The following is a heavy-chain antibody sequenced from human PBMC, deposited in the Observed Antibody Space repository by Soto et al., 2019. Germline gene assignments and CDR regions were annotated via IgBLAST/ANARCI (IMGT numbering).Heavy chain of an antibody. CDR3: ASRYCSSTSCYGLY. J-gene: IGHJ4*02. Sequence: QVQLQQWGAGLLKPSETLSLTCAVYGGSFSGYYWSWIRQPPGKGLEWIGEINHSGRTNYNPSLKSRVTISVDTSKNQFSLKLSSVTAADTAVYYCASRYCSSTSCYGLYWGQGTLVTVSS. CDR2: INHSGRT. D-gene: IGHD2-2*01. V-gene: IGHV4-34*01. CDR1: GGSFSGYY.